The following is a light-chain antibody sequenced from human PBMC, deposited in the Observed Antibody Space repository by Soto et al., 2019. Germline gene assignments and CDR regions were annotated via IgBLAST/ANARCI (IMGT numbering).Light chain of an antibody. J-gene: IGKJ1*01. CDR2: SAS. CDR1: QGIRTD. Sequence: IQMTQSPSSLSASVGDRVTITCRASQGIRTDLGWYQQKPGKAPKRLIYSASSLQSGVPSRFSGSGSGTEFTLTVSSLQPEDFATYYCLQHNSYPRTFGQGTKVDIK. CDR3: LQHNSYPRT. V-gene: IGKV1-17*01.